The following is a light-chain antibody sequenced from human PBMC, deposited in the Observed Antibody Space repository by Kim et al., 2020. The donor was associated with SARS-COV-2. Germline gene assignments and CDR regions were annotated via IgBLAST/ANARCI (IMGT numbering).Light chain of an antibody. CDR2: GVS. CDR3: QQYGSSHLT. V-gene: IGKV3-20*01. J-gene: IGKJ4*01. CDR1: QSVTSTF. Sequence: EIVLTQSPGTLSLSAGERAILSCRASQSVTSTFFAWYQQKPGQAPRLLISGVSSRATGIPDRFSGSGSGTDFTLTISRLEPEDLAVYYCQQYGSSHLTFGGGTKVDIK.